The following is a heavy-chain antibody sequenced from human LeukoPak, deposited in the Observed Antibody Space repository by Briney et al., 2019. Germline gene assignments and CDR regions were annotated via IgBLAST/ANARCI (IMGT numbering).Heavy chain of an antibody. J-gene: IGHJ4*02. CDR2: ISYDGSNK. Sequence: GGSLRLSCAASGFTFSSYAMHWVRQAPGKGLEWVAVISYDGSNKYYADSVKGRFTISRDNSKNTLYLQMNSLRAEDTAVYYCARGRLHYGDYEKTFDYWGQGTLVTVSS. CDR1: GFTFSSYA. CDR3: ARGRLHYGDYEKTFDY. V-gene: IGHV3-30*04. D-gene: IGHD4-17*01.